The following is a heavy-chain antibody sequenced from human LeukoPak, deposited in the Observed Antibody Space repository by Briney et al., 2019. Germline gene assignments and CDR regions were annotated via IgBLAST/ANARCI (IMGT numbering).Heavy chain of an antibody. J-gene: IGHJ6*02. CDR1: GGSISSYY. Sequence: SETLSLTCTVSGGSISSYYWSWIRQTPGKGLEWIGYIYYSGSTNYNPSLKSRVTISVDTSKNQFSLKLSSVTAADTAVYYCARGYSYGWDYYYGMDVWGQGTTVTVSS. CDR3: ARGYSYGWDYYYGMDV. CDR2: IYYSGST. V-gene: IGHV4-59*01. D-gene: IGHD5-18*01.